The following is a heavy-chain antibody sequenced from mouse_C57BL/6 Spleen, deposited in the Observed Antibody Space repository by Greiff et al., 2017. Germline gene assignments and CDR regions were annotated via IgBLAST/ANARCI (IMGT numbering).Heavy chain of an antibody. CDR1: GYTFTSYG. CDR2: IYPRSGNT. CDR3: ARSIYYGREGVFDY. V-gene: IGHV1-81*01. Sequence: QVQLQQSGAELARPGASVKLSCKASGYTFTSYGISWVKQRTGQGLEWIGEIYPRSGNTYYNEKFKGKATLTVDKSSSTAYMQLSSLTSEDSAVSYCARSIYYGREGVFDYWGQGTTLTVSS. D-gene: IGHD1-1*01. J-gene: IGHJ2*01.